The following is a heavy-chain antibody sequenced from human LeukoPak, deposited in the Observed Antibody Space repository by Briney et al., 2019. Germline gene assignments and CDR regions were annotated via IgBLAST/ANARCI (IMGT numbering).Heavy chain of an antibody. CDR1: GPTFNRDW. V-gene: IGHV3-7*03. J-gene: IGHJ3*02. Sequence: GGSLRLSCTNSGPTFNRDWMGWLRQAPGKGLEWLAHIKPDESRIFYADSVKGRFALSRDNAKNSVHLQMNSLRAEDTAVYFCARLILWETSNAFDIWGQGTMVTVSS. CDR3: ARLILWETSNAFDI. D-gene: IGHD1-26*01. CDR2: IKPDESRI.